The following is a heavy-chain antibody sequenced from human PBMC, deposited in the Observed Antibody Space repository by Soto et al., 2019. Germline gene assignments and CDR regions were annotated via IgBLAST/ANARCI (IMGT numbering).Heavy chain of an antibody. Sequence: EVQLVESGGSLVQPGASLRLSCTGSGLTFSSYEMNWVRQAPGKGLEWVSYIGMSGSPIYYADSVKGRFTISRDNAKNSLYLQMNSLRAEDTALYYCATKKFGTTYFGYWGQGTLVTVSS. D-gene: IGHD1-7*01. CDR1: GLTFSSYE. J-gene: IGHJ4*02. CDR2: IGMSGSPI. V-gene: IGHV3-48*03. CDR3: ATKKFGTTYFGY.